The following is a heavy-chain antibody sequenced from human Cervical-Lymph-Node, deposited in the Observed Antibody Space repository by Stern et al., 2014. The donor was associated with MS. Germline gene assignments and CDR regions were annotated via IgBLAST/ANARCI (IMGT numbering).Heavy chain of an antibody. V-gene: IGHV1-69*01. Sequence: QMQLVPSGAEVKKPGSSVKVSCKASGGTFSSYAISWVRQAPGKGLEWMGGIIHIFGKANNAQKFQGRVTITADESTSTAYMELSSLRSEDTAVYYCARGELKEGLVRGMDVWGQGTTVTVSS. D-gene: IGHD1-26*01. CDR2: IIHIFGKA. J-gene: IGHJ6*02. CDR1: GGTFSSYA. CDR3: ARGELKEGLVRGMDV.